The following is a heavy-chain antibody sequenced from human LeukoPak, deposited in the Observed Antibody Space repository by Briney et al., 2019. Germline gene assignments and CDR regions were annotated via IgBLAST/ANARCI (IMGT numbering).Heavy chain of an antibody. Sequence: GGSLRLSCAPSGFTLSSYAMSWVRQAPGKGLEWGSAISGSCGSTYYADSVEGRFTISSENSTNTPYLQKNSLRAADTAVYYCANWNSRPQGRYFDYWGQGTLVTVSS. J-gene: IGHJ4*02. CDR1: GFTLSSYA. CDR2: ISGSCGST. D-gene: IGHD1-7*01. V-gene: IGHV3-23*01. CDR3: ANWNSRPQGRYFDY.